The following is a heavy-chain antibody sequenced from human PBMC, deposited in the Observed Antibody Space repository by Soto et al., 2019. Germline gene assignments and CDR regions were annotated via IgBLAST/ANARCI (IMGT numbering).Heavy chain of an antibody. Sequence: QLQLQESGPGLVKPSETLSLTCTVSGGSISSSYYYWGWIRQPPGKGLEWMGSIYYSGGTYYSPSLTIRXPXTXDXXKNQFSLKLSSVTAADTAVYYCARPSGSYLYYFDYWGQGTLVTVSS. V-gene: IGHV4-39*01. CDR1: GGSISSSYYY. J-gene: IGHJ4*02. D-gene: IGHD1-26*01. CDR2: IYYSGGT. CDR3: ARPSGSYLYYFDY.